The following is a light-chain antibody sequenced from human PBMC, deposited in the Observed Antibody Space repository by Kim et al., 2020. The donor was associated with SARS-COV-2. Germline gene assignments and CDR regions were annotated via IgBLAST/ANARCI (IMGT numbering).Light chain of an antibody. CDR3: CSYAGSYTFWV. CDR2: DVS. CDR1: HRDVGGYNY. Sequence: SVTLPCTGNHRDVGGYNYVSWYQQHPGTAPKLMIYDVSKRPSGVPDRFSGSKSGNTASLTISGLQAEDEADYYCCSYAGSYTFWVFGGGTQLTVL. J-gene: IGLJ3*02. V-gene: IGLV2-11*01.